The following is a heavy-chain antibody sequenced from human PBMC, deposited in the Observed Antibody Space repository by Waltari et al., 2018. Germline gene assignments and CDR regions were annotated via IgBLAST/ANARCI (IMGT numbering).Heavy chain of an antibody. J-gene: IGHJ3*02. V-gene: IGHV3-33*01. CDR2: IGYYGSNK. Sequence: QVQLVESGGGVVQPGRSLRLSCAASGFTFSSYGMHWVRQAPGKGLGWVAVIGYYGSNKYYADSVEGRFTISRDNSKNTLYLQMNSLRAEDTAVYYCARGGQADAFDIWGQGTMVTVSS. D-gene: IGHD3-16*01. CDR3: ARGGQADAFDI. CDR1: GFTFSSYG.